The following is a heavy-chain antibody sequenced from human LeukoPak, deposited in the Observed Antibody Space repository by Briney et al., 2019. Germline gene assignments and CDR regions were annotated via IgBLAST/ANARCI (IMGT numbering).Heavy chain of an antibody. D-gene: IGHD6-13*01. CDR1: GYTFTGYY. J-gene: IGHJ4*02. CDR2: INPNSGGT. Sequence: GESLKISCKASGYTFTGYYMYWVRQAPGQGLEWMGWINPNSGGTNYAQRFQGRVTMTRDTSISTAYMELSRLRSDDTAVYYCARRMAAAGTRVFDYWGQGTLVTVSS. V-gene: IGHV1-2*02. CDR3: ARRMAAAGTRVFDY.